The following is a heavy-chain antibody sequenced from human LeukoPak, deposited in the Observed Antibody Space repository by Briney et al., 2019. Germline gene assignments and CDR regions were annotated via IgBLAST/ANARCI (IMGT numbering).Heavy chain of an antibody. CDR3: AKGYGGDYYYYMDV. D-gene: IGHD4/OR15-4a*01. Sequence: PGGSLRLSCAASGFTFSSYAMSWVRQAPGKGLEWVSAISGSGGSTYYADSVKGRFTISRDNSKNTLYLQMNSLRAEDTAVYYCAKGYGGDYYYYMDVWGKGTTVTVSS. CDR2: ISGSGGST. J-gene: IGHJ6*03. CDR1: GFTFSSYA. V-gene: IGHV3-23*01.